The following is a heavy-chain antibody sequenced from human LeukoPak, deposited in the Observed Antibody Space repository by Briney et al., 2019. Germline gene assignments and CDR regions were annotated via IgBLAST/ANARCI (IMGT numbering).Heavy chain of an antibody. CDR1: GFTFSYYG. J-gene: IGHJ5*02. CDR2: VRFDGNDK. CDR3: AKDLMRDRWFGES. Sequence: GGFLRLSCAASGFTFSYYGMHWVRQAPGKGLEWVAFVRFDGNDKFYADSVKGRFTISRDTSKNTLYLQMTSLTPEDTAVYYCAKDLMRDRWFGESWGQGTLVSVSS. V-gene: IGHV3-30*02. D-gene: IGHD3-10*01.